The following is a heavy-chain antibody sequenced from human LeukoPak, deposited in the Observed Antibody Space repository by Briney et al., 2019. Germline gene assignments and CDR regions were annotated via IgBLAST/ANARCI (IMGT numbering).Heavy chain of an antibody. D-gene: IGHD1-26*01. V-gene: IGHV4-59*01. CDR2: VYYSGST. J-gene: IGHJ4*02. CDR3: ARDSGSYWGYFDY. CDR1: GGSISSYY. Sequence: PSETLSLTCTVSGGSISSYYWSWIRQPPGKGLEWIGYVYYSGSTNYNPSRKSRVTISVDTSKNQFSLKLSSVTAADTAVYYCARDSGSYWGYFDYWGQGTLVTVSS.